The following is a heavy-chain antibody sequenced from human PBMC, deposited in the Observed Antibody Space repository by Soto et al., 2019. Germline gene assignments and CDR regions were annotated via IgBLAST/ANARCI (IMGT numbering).Heavy chain of an antibody. CDR1: GFTFSSYW. Sequence: VQLVESGGDLVQPGGSLRLSCVGSGFTFSSYWMGWVRQTPGKGLEWVATIKADGTEQYYVDSVKGRFTFSRDNAKTSVYLEMNSLRAEDTAVYYCVTAVRGYNANGDLWGQGTTVTVSS. V-gene: IGHV3-7*03. CDR3: VTAVRGYNANGDL. CDR2: IKADGTEQ. J-gene: IGHJ6*02. D-gene: IGHD5-12*01.